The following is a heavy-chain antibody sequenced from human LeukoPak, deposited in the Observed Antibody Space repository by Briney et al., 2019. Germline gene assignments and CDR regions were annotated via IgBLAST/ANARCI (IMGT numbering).Heavy chain of an antibody. CDR3: AKDRHAPGRYCSSTSCLPFDP. D-gene: IGHD2-2*01. Sequence: PGGSLRLSCAASGFTFSSYGMSWVRQAPGKGLEWVSVISGSGGSTYYADSVKGRFTISRDDSEKKLYLQMNSLRAEDTAVYYCAKDRHAPGRYCSSTSCLPFDPWGQGTLVTVSS. CDR2: ISGSGGST. CDR1: GFTFSSYG. J-gene: IGHJ5*02. V-gene: IGHV3-23*01.